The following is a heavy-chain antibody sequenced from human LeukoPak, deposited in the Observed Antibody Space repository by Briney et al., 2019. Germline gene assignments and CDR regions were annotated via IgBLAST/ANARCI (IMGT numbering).Heavy chain of an antibody. Sequence: GESLKISCQGSGYSFTDYWIGWARQMPGKGLECMGIIYPGDSDTRYSPSFRGHVTISADNSISTASLQWIRLEASDSAVYYCARAPTSLSNPYYFDYWGQGTLVTVSS. CDR1: GYSFTDYW. V-gene: IGHV5-51*06. J-gene: IGHJ4*02. CDR2: IYPGDSDT. D-gene: IGHD4-11*01. CDR3: ARAPTSLSNPYYFDY.